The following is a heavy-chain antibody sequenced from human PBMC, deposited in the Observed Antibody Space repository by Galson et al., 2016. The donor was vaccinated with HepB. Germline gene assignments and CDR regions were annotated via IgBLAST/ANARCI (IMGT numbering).Heavy chain of an antibody. CDR3: ARDGGGPVPFDH. J-gene: IGHJ4*02. CDR1: GFTFDSYR. D-gene: IGHD3-16*01. V-gene: IGHV3-7*01. Sequence: SLRLSCAASGFTFDSYRMSWVRQAPGKGLEWVAKIKQDGSEKHYVDSVKGRFTMSRDNAKDSLYLQMNILRADDTAVYFCARDGGGPVPFDHWGQGTLVTVSS. CDR2: IKQDGSEK.